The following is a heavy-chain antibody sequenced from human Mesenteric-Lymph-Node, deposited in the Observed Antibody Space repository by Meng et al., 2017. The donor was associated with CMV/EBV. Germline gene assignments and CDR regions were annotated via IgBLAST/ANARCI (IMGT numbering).Heavy chain of an antibody. CDR2: IYYSGSTY. CDR3: ARHSALLVTNFYY. V-gene: IGHV4-39*01. J-gene: IGHJ4*02. D-gene: IGHD5-18*01. CDR1: GGSISSSSYY. Sequence: QLQLQESGPGLVKPSGTLDLTCTVAGGSISSSSYYWGWIRQPPGKGLEWIGYIYYSGSTYYYNPSLKTRVTISVDTSKNQFSLKLRSVTAATTAVYYCARHSALLVTNFYYWGQGTLVTVSS.